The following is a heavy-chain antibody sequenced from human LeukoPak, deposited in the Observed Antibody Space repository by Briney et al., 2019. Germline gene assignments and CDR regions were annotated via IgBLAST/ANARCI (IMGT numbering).Heavy chain of an antibody. Sequence: SETLSLTCTVSGGSISSGNYYWSWIRQHPGKGLEWIGYIHHSGSTYYNPSLKSRVIISVDTSKNQFSLKLSSVTAADTAVYYCATIYGDYDHWGQGTLVTVSS. CDR3: ATIYGDYDH. V-gene: IGHV4-31*03. J-gene: IGHJ4*02. CDR1: GGSISSGNYY. CDR2: IHHSGST. D-gene: IGHD4-17*01.